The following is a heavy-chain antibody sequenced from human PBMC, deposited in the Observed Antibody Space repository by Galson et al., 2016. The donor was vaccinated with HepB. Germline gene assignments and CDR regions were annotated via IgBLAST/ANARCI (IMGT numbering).Heavy chain of an antibody. D-gene: IGHD3-22*01. J-gene: IGHJ4*02. CDR2: IYPSDSDV. Sequence: QSGAAVKKPGESLKISCKGSGYSFTSYWSDWVRQMPGRGLEWMGTIYPSDSDVRYSPSFQGQVTISADKSIGTAYLQWISLKASDTAMYYCTRLDTRGHYYWGQGTLITVAS. CDR1: GYSFTSYW. V-gene: IGHV5-51*01. CDR3: TRLDTRGHYY.